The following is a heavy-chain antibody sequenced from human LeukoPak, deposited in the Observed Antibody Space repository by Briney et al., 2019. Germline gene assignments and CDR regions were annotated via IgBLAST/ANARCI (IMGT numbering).Heavy chain of an antibody. CDR1: GGSLSSGNYY. CDR3: ARRQLTGHDAFDI. CDR2: IYYSEST. V-gene: IGHV4-61*01. J-gene: IGHJ3*02. D-gene: IGHD7-27*01. Sequence: SETLSLTCTVSGGSLSSGNYYWSWIRQPPGKGLEWIGYIYYSESTNYKPSLKSRVTISVDTSKNQFSLKLSSVTAADTAVYYCARRQLTGHDAFDIWGQGTMVTVSS.